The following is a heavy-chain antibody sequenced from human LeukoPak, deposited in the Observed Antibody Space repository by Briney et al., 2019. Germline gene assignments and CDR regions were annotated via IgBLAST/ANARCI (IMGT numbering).Heavy chain of an antibody. D-gene: IGHD1-26*01. CDR3: VQHHSQGDWYFDF. Sequence: GGSLRLSCAAPGLTFRNNWMSWVRQAPGKGLEWGANIVKGGSEKNYVDSVKGRFTISRDNAKNSLYLQMSSLRAEDTAVYYCVQHHSQGDWYFDFWGRGTLVTVSS. CDR2: IVKGGSEK. J-gene: IGHJ2*01. V-gene: IGHV3-7*01. CDR1: GLTFRNNW.